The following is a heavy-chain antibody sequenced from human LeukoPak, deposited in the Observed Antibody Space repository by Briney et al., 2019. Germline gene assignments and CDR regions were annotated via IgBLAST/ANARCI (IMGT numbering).Heavy chain of an antibody. Sequence: GGSLRLSCAAAGFTFSNAWMSWVRQAPGKGLEWVGRIKSKTDGGTTDYAAPVKGRFTISRDDSKNTLHLQMNSLKTEDTGVYYCNTEDGWFDPWGQGTLVTVSS. V-gene: IGHV3-15*01. J-gene: IGHJ5*02. D-gene: IGHD5-24*01. CDR2: IKSKTDGGTT. CDR1: GFTFSNAW. CDR3: NTEDGWFDP.